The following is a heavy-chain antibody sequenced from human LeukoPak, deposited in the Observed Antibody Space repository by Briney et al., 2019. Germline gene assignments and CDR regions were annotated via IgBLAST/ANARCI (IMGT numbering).Heavy chain of an antibody. Sequence: GGSLRLSCAASGFTFSSYSMNWVRQAPGKGLEWVSSISSSSSYIYYADSVKGRFTISRDNAKNSLYLQMNSLRAEDTAVYYCARVAGVPYGSGRVYYYYYYMDVWGKGTTVTISS. J-gene: IGHJ6*03. CDR3: ARVAGVPYGSGRVYYYYYYMDV. CDR2: ISSSSSYI. CDR1: GFTFSSYS. V-gene: IGHV3-21*04. D-gene: IGHD3-10*01.